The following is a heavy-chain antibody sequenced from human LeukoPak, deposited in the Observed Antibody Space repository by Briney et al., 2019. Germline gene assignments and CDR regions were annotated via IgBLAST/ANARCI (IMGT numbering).Heavy chain of an antibody. J-gene: IGHJ4*02. CDR2: IYYSGST. CDR3: ARGIADPYSYYS. V-gene: IGHV4-31*03. Sequence: SETLSLTCIVSGGSISSGGYYWIWIRQHPGKGLEWIGYIYYSGSTYYNPSLKSRVTISVDTSKNQFSLKLSSVTAADTAVYYCARGIADPYSYYSCGQGTLVTVSS. CDR1: GGSISSGGYY. D-gene: IGHD6-13*01.